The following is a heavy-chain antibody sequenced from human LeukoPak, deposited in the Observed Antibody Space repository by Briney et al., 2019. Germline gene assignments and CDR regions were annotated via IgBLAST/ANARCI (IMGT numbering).Heavy chain of an antibody. Sequence: GASVKVSCKASGYSFSSYSISWVRQAPGQGLEWMGWISAYSGNTNYAQKLQGRVTMTTDTSTSTAYMELRSLRSDDTAVYYCARGAAARYCSSTSCYERLDYFDYWGQGTLVTVSS. CDR1: GYSFSSYS. CDR3: ARGAAARYCSSTSCYERLDYFDY. J-gene: IGHJ4*02. CDR2: ISAYSGNT. D-gene: IGHD2-2*01. V-gene: IGHV1-18*01.